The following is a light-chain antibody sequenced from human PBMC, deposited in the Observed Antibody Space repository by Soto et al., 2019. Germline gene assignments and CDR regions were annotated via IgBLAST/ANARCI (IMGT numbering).Light chain of an antibody. CDR3: AAWDDTVRSYV. V-gene: IGLV1-47*01. CDR2: RDN. CDR1: ISNIATNY. J-gene: IGLJ1*01. Sequence: QSVLTQPPSVSGTPGQRVTISCSGGISNIATNYVHWFQQLPGTAPKVLSNRDNQRPSGVPDRFSGSKSGTSASLAISGLRYEAEAEYYCAAWDDTVRSYVFGTGTKLTVL.